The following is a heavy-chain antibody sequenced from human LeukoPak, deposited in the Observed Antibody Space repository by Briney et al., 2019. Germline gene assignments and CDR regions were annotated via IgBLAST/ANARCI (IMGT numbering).Heavy chain of an antibody. J-gene: IGHJ4*02. D-gene: IGHD3-22*01. CDR1: GFTFSRYW. CDR3: ARDDRDSSGYPALDY. V-gene: IGHV3-7*05. CDR2: TNQDGSQK. Sequence: GGSLRLSCAASGFTFSRYWMSWVRPAPGKGLEWVATTNQDGSQKYYVDSVRGRFTISRDNATNSLYVQMNSLRGEDTAVYYCARDDRDSSGYPALDYWGQGTLVTVSS.